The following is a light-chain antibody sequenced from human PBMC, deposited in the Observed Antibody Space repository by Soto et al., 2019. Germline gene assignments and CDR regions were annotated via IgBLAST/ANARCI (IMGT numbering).Light chain of an antibody. Sequence: DIQMTQSPSSLSASVGDTVTITCRASQSISVHLNWYQQKPGKVPKLLIYAASNLQSGVPSSFSGSGSETDFALTIISLQPEDFATYYCQQSYITPYTFGQGTKRQIK. V-gene: IGKV1-39*01. CDR1: QSISVH. CDR3: QQSYITPYT. J-gene: IGKJ2*01. CDR2: AAS.